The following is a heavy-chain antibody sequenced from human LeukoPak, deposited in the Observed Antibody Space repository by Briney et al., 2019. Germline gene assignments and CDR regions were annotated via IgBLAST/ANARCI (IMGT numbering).Heavy chain of an antibody. CDR2: IIPILGIA. V-gene: IGHV1-69*02. J-gene: IGHJ6*02. D-gene: IGHD5-18*01. CDR1: EGTISSYT. CDR3: ASGGGYRYGYIYYYYGMDV. Sequence: GASVNFSWTASEGTISSYTISWGRQAPREGLEWIGRIIPILGIANYAQKFQGRVRITADKSTSTAYLELSSLRSEETAVYYCASGGGYRYGYIYYYYGMDVWGQGTTVTVSS.